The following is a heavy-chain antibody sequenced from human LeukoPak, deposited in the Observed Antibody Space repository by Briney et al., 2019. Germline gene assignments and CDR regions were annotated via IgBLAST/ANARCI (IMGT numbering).Heavy chain of an antibody. Sequence: GESLRLSCAASGFTFSSYSMNWVRQAPGKGLEWVSSISSSSSYIYYADSVKGRFTISRDNAKNSLYLQMNSLRAEDTAVYYCARVYITGTTDYYYYGMDVWGQGTTVTVSS. J-gene: IGHJ6*02. CDR2: ISSSSSYI. CDR1: GFTFSSYS. CDR3: ARVYITGTTDYYYYGMDV. D-gene: IGHD1-20*01. V-gene: IGHV3-21*01.